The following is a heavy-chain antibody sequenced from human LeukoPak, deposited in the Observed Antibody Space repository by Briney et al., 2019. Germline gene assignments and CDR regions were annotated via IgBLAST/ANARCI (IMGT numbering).Heavy chain of an antibody. V-gene: IGHV7-4-1*02. CDR1: GYTFTSYA. Sequence: ASVKVSCKASGYTFTSYAMNWVRQAPGQGLEWMGWINTNTGNPTYAQGFTGRFVFSLDTSVSTAYLQISNLNLDDTAVYYCARILGDHQKDFHHWGQGTLVTVSS. CDR2: INTNTGNP. CDR3: ARILGDHQKDFHH. J-gene: IGHJ1*01. D-gene: IGHD3-3*01.